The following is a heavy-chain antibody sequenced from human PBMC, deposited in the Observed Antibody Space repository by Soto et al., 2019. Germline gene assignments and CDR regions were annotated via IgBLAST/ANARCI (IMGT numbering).Heavy chain of an antibody. CDR1: GGSFSDYS. Sequence: SETLSLTCAVYGGSFSDYSWTWIRQPPGKGLEWIGEINDSGSTNYTPSLERRVTISRDTSKNRFSLKLSSVTAADTAVYYCARGSHKLLSYDSSGFYHYVAYWGQGGLLT. CDR2: INDSGST. V-gene: IGHV4-34*01. CDR3: ARGSHKLLSYDSSGFYHYVAY. D-gene: IGHD3-22*01. J-gene: IGHJ4*02.